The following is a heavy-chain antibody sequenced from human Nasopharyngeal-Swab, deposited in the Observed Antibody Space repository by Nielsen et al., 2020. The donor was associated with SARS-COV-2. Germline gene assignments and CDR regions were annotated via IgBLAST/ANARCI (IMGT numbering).Heavy chain of an antibody. V-gene: IGHV6-1*01. D-gene: IGHD3-9*01. Sequence: SQTLSLTCAISGDSVSSNNVGWNWIRQSPSRGLEWLGRTYYGSKWYNHYAPSVKSRVTIKPDTSKNQCSLQMDSVTPEDSAVYYCARGFLQTGFDYWGQGTLVTVSS. CDR1: GDSVSSNNVG. CDR3: ARGFLQTGFDY. CDR2: TYYGSKWYN. J-gene: IGHJ4*02.